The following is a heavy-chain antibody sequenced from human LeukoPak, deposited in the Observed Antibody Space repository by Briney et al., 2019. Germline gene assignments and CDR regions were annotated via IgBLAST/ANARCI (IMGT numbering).Heavy chain of an antibody. J-gene: IGHJ4*02. CDR2: ISGSTGST. CDR3: AKHMYLRGVSPFDY. D-gene: IGHD3-10*01. V-gene: IGHV3-23*01. Sequence: GGSLRLSCAASGFIFSNYPMTWVRQAQGKGLEWVSAISGSTGSTFYADFVKGRFTISRDNSKNTLYLQMNSLRAEDTAVYYCAKHMYLRGVSPFDYWGQGTLVTVSS. CDR1: GFIFSNYP.